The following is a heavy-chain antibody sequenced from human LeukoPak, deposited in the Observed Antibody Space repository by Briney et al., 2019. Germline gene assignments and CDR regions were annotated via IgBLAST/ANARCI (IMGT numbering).Heavy chain of an antibody. Sequence: GGSLRLSCAASGFTFSSYAMHWVRQAPGKGLEWVSLISWDGGSTYYADSVKGRFTISRDNSKNSLYLQMNSLRAEDTALYYCAKAAVRGERDAFDIWGQGTMVTVSS. V-gene: IGHV3-43D*03. D-gene: IGHD3-10*01. CDR3: AKAAVRGERDAFDI. J-gene: IGHJ3*02. CDR2: ISWDGGST. CDR1: GFTFSSYA.